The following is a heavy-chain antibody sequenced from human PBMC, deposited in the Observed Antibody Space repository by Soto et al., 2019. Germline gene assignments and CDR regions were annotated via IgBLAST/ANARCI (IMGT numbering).Heavy chain of an antibody. J-gene: IGHJ4*02. CDR3: AKGVAAGALDY. Sequence: GGSLRLSCAASGFTFSTYGMHWVRQAPGKGLEWVAVISHDGSNKYCADSVKGRFTIYRDNSKNTLYLQMNSLRAEETAVYYCAKGVAAGALDYWGQGT. V-gene: IGHV3-30*18. CDR2: ISHDGSNK. CDR1: GFTFSTYG. D-gene: IGHD6-13*01.